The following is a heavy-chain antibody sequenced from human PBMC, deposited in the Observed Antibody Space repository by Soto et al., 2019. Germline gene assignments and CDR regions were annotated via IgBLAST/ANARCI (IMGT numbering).Heavy chain of an antibody. CDR3: ARVITMVRGVIYYYYLDV. V-gene: IGHV6-1*01. CDR2: TYYRSKWYN. J-gene: IGHJ6*03. CDR1: GDSVSSNSAA. D-gene: IGHD3-10*01. Sequence: SQTLSLTCAISGDSVSSNSAAWNWIRQSPSRGLEWLGRTYYRSKWYNDYAVSVKSRVTINPATSKNQFSLQRNSVTPEDTAVYYCARVITMVRGVIYYYYLDVWGKGTTVTVSS.